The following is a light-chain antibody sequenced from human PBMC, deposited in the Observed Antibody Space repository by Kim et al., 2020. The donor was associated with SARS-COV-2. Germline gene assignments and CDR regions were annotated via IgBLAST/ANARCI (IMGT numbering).Light chain of an antibody. J-gene: IGLJ2*01. Sequence: SITISCTGTSSDVGGYNYVSWYQQHPGKAPKLMIYDVSNRPSGVSNRFSGSKSGNTASLTISGLQAEDEADYYCSSYTSSSTLEVVFGGGTQVTVL. V-gene: IGLV2-14*03. CDR1: SSDVGGYNY. CDR2: DVS. CDR3: SSYTSSSTLEVV.